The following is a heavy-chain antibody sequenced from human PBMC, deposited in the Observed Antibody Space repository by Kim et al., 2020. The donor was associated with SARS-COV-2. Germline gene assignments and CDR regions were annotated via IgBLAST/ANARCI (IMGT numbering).Heavy chain of an antibody. Sequence: SETLSLTCAVYGGSFSGYYWSWIRQPPGKGLEWIGEINHSGSTNYNPSLKSRVTISVDTSKNQFSLKLSSVTAADTAVYYCARGLRDIVVVVAATDLDYYYGMDVWGQGTTVTVSS. CDR2: INHSGST. V-gene: IGHV4-34*01. J-gene: IGHJ6*02. CDR3: ARGLRDIVVVVAATDLDYYYGMDV. CDR1: GGSFSGYY. D-gene: IGHD2-15*01.